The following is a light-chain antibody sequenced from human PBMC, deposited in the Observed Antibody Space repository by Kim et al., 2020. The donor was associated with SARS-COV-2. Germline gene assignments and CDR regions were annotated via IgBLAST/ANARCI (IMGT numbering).Light chain of an antibody. J-gene: IGKJ2*01. CDR3: QQYGSSPYT. CDR2: GAS. Sequence: LSPVERATLSCRASQSVSSSYLAWYQQKPGQAPRLLIYGASSRATGIPDRFSGSGSGTDFTLTISRLEPEDFAVYYCQQYGSSPYTFGQGTKLEI. V-gene: IGKV3-20*01. CDR1: QSVSSSY.